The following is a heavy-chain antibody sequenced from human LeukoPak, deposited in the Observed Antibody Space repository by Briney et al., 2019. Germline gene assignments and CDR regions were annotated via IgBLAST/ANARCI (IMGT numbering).Heavy chain of an antibody. CDR2: IYYSGST. CDR3: ARTRYYYNSRSYGAPYYFDY. Sequence: SETLSLTCAVSGGSISSNRYYWGWIRQPPGKGLEWIGSIYYSGSTYYNPSLKSRVPISVDTSKNQFSLKLSSVTAADTAVYYCARTRYYYNSRSYGAPYYFDYWGQGTLVTVSS. J-gene: IGHJ4*02. CDR1: GGSISSNRYY. V-gene: IGHV4-39*01. D-gene: IGHD3-10*01.